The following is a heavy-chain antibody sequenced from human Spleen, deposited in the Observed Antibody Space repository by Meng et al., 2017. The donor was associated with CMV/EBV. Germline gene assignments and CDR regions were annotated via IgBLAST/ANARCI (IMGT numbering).Heavy chain of an antibody. V-gene: IGHV1-69*16. Sequence: SVKVSCKASGGTVSSNTISWVRQAPGQGLEWMGRSIPILGTAIYAQKFQGRVTITTDEATNTAYMELSSLRSDDTAVYYCARTDGGNLYYYYGMDVWGQGTTVTVSS. CDR2: SIPILGTA. CDR3: ARTDGGNLYYYYGMDV. CDR1: GGTVSSNT. J-gene: IGHJ6*02. D-gene: IGHD4-23*01.